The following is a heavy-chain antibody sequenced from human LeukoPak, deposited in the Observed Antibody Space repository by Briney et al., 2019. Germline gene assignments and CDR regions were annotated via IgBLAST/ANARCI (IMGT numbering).Heavy chain of an antibody. Sequence: SETLSLTCTVSGGSISSYHWSWIRQPPGKGLEWIGYIYYSGSTNYNPSLKSRVTISVDTSKNQFSLKLSSVTAADTAVYYCARFDIVATIGAFDIWGQGTMVTVSS. D-gene: IGHD5-12*01. CDR1: GGSISSYH. V-gene: IGHV4-59*01. CDR2: IYYSGST. J-gene: IGHJ3*02. CDR3: ARFDIVATIGAFDI.